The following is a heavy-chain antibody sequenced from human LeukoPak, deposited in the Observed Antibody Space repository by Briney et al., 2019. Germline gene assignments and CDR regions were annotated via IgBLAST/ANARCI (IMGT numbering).Heavy chain of an antibody. V-gene: IGHV1-69*13. CDR3: ARGWLAETTVVTPYNY. CDR1: GGTFSSHT. J-gene: IGHJ4*02. CDR2: ITPIFGTA. Sequence: SVKVSCKASGGTFSSHTINWVRQAPGQGLEWMGGITPIFGTANYAQKFQGRVTITAVESTSTAYMEVSRLRSEDTAVYYCARGWLAETTVVTPYNYWGQGTLVTVSS. D-gene: IGHD4-23*01.